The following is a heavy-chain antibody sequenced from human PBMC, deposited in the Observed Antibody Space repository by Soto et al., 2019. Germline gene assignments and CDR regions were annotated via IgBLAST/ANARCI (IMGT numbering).Heavy chain of an antibody. D-gene: IGHD7-27*01. V-gene: IGHV3-23*01. J-gene: IGHJ5*02. Sequence: EVQLLESGGGLVQPGGSLRLSCAASGFTFSSNGMSWVRQAPGKGLEWVSTFSSGGDTYHGDSVKGRFTISRDNSKNALYLQMDSLRTEDTAAYYCVKGGWGSHCDRWGQGTLVTVSS. CDR3: VKGGWGSHCDR. CDR2: FSSGGDT. CDR1: GFTFSSNG.